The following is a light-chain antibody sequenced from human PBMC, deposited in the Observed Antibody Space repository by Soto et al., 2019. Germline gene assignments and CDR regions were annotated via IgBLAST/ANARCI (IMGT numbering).Light chain of an antibody. CDR3: QQCGSSPWT. CDR1: QSVSSYY. J-gene: IGKJ1*01. CDR2: AAS. V-gene: IGKV3-20*01. Sequence: EIVLTQSPGTLSLSPGERATLSCRASQSVSSYYLAWYQQKPGQAPRLLIYAASSRATGIPDRFSGGGSGTDLTLTISRLEPEDFAVYYCQQCGSSPWTFGQGTKVDIK.